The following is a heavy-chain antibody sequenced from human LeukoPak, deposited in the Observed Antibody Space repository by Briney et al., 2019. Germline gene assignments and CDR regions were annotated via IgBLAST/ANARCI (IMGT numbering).Heavy chain of an antibody. V-gene: IGHV3-53*01. J-gene: IGHJ4*02. CDR2: IYSGGST. Sequence: GGSLRLSCAASGFTVSSNYMSWARRAPGKGLEWVSVIYSGGSTYYADSVKGRFTISRDNSKNTLYLQMNSLRAEDTAVYYCAREGTSSGWYPFDYWGQGTLVTVSS. CDR3: AREGTSSGWYPFDY. D-gene: IGHD6-19*01. CDR1: GFTVSSNY.